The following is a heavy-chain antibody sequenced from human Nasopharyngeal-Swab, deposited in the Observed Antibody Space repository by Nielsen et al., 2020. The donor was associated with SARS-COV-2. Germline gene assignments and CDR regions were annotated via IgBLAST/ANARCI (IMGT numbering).Heavy chain of an antibody. J-gene: IGHJ4*02. D-gene: IGHD3-9*01. CDR2: ISYDGSNK. Sequence: GESLTISCAASGFIFSGYGMHWVRQAPGKGLEWVALISYDGSNKFYADSVKGRFTISRDNSKNTLYLQMNSLRAEDTAVYYCAKDRYFAHYYFDYWGQGTLVTVSS. CDR3: AKDRYFAHYYFDY. CDR1: GFIFSGYG. V-gene: IGHV3-30*18.